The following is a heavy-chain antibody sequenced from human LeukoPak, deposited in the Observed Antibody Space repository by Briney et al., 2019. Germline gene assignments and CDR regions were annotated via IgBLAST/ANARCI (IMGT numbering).Heavy chain of an antibody. CDR3: ARVGAISVATYYYMDV. V-gene: IGHV3-20*04. CDR2: IHWNGAGT. J-gene: IGHJ6*03. CDR1: GFTFDDYA. D-gene: IGHD2-2*01. Sequence: GGSLRLSCAASGFTFDDYAMSWVRQTPEKGLQWVSGIHWNGAGTAYADSVRGRFTISRDNAKDSLYLRMDSLTAEDTALYYCARVGAISVATYYYMDVWGKGTTVTVSS.